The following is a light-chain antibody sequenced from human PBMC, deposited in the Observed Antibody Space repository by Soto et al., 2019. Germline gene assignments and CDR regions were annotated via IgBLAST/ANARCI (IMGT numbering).Light chain of an antibody. CDR3: QQNYNATWT. J-gene: IGKJ1*01. V-gene: IGKV1-39*01. CDR2: AAS. CDR1: QTIITS. Sequence: DIQMTQSPSTLSASVGDRVTITCRASQTIITSLAWYQQKPGKAPKLLIYAASSLQSGVPSRFSGSASETDFTLTISSLQPEDFATYSCQQNYNATWTFGQGTKVDIK.